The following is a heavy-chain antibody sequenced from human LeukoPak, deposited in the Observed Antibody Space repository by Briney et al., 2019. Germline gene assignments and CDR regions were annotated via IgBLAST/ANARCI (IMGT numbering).Heavy chain of an antibody. CDR2: IKQDGSEK. J-gene: IGHJ6*02. D-gene: IGHD3-3*01. Sequence: GGSLRLSCAASGFTFSHYWMSWVRQAPGKGLEWVAHIKQDGSEKNYVDSVKGRFTISRDNAKNSLYLQMNSLRAEDTAVYYCARERWSLYSNDYYYYGLDVWGQGTTVTVSS. CDR3: ARERWSLYSNDYYYYGLDV. V-gene: IGHV3-7*01. CDR1: GFTFSHYW.